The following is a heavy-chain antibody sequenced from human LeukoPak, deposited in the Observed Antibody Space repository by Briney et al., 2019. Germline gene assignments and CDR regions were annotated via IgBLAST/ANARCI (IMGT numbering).Heavy chain of an antibody. CDR2: IYYSGST. CDR1: GGSVSSGSYY. J-gene: IGHJ4*02. Sequence: SETLSLTCTVSGGSVSSGSYYWSWIRQPPGKGLEWIGYIYYSGSTNYNPSLKSRVTISVDTSKNQFSLKLSSATAADTAVYYCASHGLYGGNSVDYWGQGTLVTVSS. D-gene: IGHD4-23*01. CDR3: ASHGLYGGNSVDY. V-gene: IGHV4-61*01.